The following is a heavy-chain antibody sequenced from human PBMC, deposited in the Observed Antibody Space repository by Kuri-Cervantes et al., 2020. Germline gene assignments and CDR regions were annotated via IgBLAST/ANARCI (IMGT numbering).Heavy chain of an antibody. Sequence: GESLKISCVASGFIFRDYAMSWVRQAPGKGLEWVSVISGNGHNIDYTDSVKGRFTVSRDNAKNSLYLQMNSLSAEDTAVYYCARDMGSGRRYFQHWGQGTLVTVSS. J-gene: IGHJ1*01. CDR2: ISGNGHNI. V-gene: IGHV3-20*04. D-gene: IGHD2-15*01. CDR1: GFIFRDYA. CDR3: ARDMGSGRRYFQH.